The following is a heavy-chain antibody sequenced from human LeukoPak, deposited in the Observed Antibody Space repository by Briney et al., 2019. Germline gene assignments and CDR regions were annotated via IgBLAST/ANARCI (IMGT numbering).Heavy chain of an antibody. Sequence: ASVKVSCKVSGYTLTELSMHWVRQAPGKGLEWMGGFDPEDGETIYAQKFQGRVTMTEDTSTDTAYMELSSLRSEDTAVYYCARRGSGWYYFDYWGQGTLVTVSS. V-gene: IGHV1-24*01. CDR1: GYTLTELS. J-gene: IGHJ4*02. CDR2: FDPEDGET. D-gene: IGHD6-19*01. CDR3: ARRGSGWYYFDY.